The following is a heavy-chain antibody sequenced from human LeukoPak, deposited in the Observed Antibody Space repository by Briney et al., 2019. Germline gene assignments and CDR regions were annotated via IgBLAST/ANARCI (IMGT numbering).Heavy chain of an antibody. CDR1: GFTFSSYW. CDR2: IKQDGNEK. V-gene: IGHV3-7*01. J-gene: IGHJ4*02. CDR3: AKGLLEKRTSGTFDY. Sequence: PGGSLRLSCAASGFTFSSYWMSWVRQAPGKGLEWVANIKQDGNEKYYVDSVKGRFTISRDNSKNTLYLQMNSLRAEDTAVYYCAKGLLEKRTSGTFDYWGQGTLVTVSS. D-gene: IGHD5-24*01.